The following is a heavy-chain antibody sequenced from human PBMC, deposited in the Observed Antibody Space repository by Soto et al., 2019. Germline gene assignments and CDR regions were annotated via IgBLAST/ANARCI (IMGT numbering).Heavy chain of an antibody. CDR1: GGTFSSYA. J-gene: IGHJ6*02. CDR3: ARGLTGTTLAYGMDV. V-gene: IGHV1-69*12. D-gene: IGHD1-7*01. CDR2: FIPIFGTA. Sequence: QVQLVQSGAEVKKPGSSVKVSCKASGGTFSSYAIIWVRQAPGQGLEWMGGFIPIFGTADYAQKFQGRVTITADESTSTAYMELSSLRSEDTAVYYCARGLTGTTLAYGMDVWGQGTTVTVSS.